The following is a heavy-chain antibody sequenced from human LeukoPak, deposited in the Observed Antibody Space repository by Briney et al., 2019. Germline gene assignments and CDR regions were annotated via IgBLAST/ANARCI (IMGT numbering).Heavy chain of an antibody. D-gene: IGHD2-2*01. CDR1: GGSISSSSYY. V-gene: IGHV4-39*07. Sequence: SETLSLTCTVSGGSISSSSYYWGWIRQPPGKGLEWIGSIYYSGSTYYNPSLKSRVTISVDTSKNRFSLKLSSVTAADTAVYYCARLRGGSTSCHFDYWGQGTLVTVSS. CDR2: IYYSGST. CDR3: ARLRGGSTSCHFDY. J-gene: IGHJ4*02.